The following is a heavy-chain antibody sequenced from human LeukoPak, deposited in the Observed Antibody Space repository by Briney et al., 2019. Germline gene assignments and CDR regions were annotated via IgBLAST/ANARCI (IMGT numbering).Heavy chain of an antibody. CDR3: AKAGIAVPATPEY. D-gene: IGHD6-19*01. J-gene: IGHJ4*02. CDR2: ISSSGGTT. Sequence: SGGSLRLSCAASGFTFSSYAMNWVRQAPGKGLEWVSVISSSGGTTYYSDSVKGRFIISRDNSKNTLYLQMNSLRAEGTAVYYCAKAGIAVPATPEYCGQGTQVTVSS. V-gene: IGHV3-23*01. CDR1: GFTFSSYA.